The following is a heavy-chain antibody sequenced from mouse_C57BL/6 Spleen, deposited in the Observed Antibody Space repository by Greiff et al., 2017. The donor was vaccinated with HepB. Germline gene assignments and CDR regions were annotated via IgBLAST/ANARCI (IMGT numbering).Heavy chain of an antibody. V-gene: IGHV14-4*01. Sequence: EVQLQQSGAELVRPGASVKLSCTASGFNIKDDYMHWVKQRPEQGLEWIGWIDPENGDTEYASKFQGKATITADPSSNTAYLQLSSLTSEDTAVYYCTTSGRDYWGQGTTLTVSS. CDR3: TTSGRDY. J-gene: IGHJ2*01. CDR1: GFNIKDDY. CDR2: IDPENGDT.